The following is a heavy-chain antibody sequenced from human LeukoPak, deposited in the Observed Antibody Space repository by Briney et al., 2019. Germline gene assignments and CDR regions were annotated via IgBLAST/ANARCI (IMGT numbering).Heavy chain of an antibody. V-gene: IGHV3-23*01. CDR2: ISSSGSTI. J-gene: IGHJ4*02. Sequence: PGGSLRLSCAASGFTLSSFAMSWVRQAPGKGPEWVSYISSSGSTIYYADSVKGRFTVSRDNSKNTLYLQMHSLRAEDTALYFCAKDFDGGSFFFDNWGQGTLVTVSS. D-gene: IGHD2-15*01. CDR3: AKDFDGGSFFFDN. CDR1: GFTLSSFA.